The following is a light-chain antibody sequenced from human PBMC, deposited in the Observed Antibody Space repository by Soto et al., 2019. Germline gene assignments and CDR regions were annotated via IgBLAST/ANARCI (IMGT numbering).Light chain of an antibody. CDR1: SSDVGGYNY. Sequence: QSALTQPASVSGSPGQSITISCTGTSSDVGGYNYVSWYQQHPGKAPKLMIYEVSNRPSGVSNRFSGSKSGNTASLTISGLQAEDEDDYYCSSYTSSSTPLYVFGTGPKVTVL. J-gene: IGLJ1*01. CDR3: SSYTSSSTPLYV. V-gene: IGLV2-14*01. CDR2: EVS.